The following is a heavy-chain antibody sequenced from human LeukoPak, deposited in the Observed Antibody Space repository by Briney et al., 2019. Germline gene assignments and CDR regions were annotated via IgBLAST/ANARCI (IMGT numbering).Heavy chain of an antibody. CDR2: INPNSGGT. Sequence: ASVKVSCKASGYTFTGYYMHWVRQAPGQGLEWMGWINPNSGGTNYAQKFQGWVTMTRDTSISTAYMELSRLRSDDTAVYYCARAGLNYYGSGSYISYYYGMDVWGQGTTVTVSS. V-gene: IGHV1-2*04. J-gene: IGHJ6*02. CDR1: GYTFTGYY. D-gene: IGHD3-10*01. CDR3: ARAGLNYYGSGSYISYYYGMDV.